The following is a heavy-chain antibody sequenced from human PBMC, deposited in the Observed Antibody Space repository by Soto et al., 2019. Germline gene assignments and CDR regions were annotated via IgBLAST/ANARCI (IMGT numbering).Heavy chain of an antibody. J-gene: IGHJ6*03. CDR3: ARGALRGYALVVYFFYYMDV. D-gene: IGHD2-15*01. CDR2: ISSSSSTI. V-gene: IGHV3-48*01. Sequence: EVQLVESGGGWVQPGGSLRLSCAASGLTFSSYSMNWVRQAPGKGLEWVSYISSSSSTIYYADSVKGRFTISRDNAKNALYLQMHSLRAEDTAVYYCARGALRGYALVVYFFYYMDVWGKGTTVTVSS. CDR1: GLTFSSYS.